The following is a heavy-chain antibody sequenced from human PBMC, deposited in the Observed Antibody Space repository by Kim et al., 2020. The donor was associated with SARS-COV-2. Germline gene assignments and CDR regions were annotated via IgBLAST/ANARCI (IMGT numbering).Heavy chain of an antibody. CDR2: ISYDGSNK. V-gene: IGHV3-30*04. CDR3: ARHRRSDLELLWFGELGYYYCMDV. D-gene: IGHD3-10*01. CDR1: GFTFSSYA. J-gene: IGHJ6*02. Sequence: GGSLRLSCAASGFTFSSYAMHWVRQAPGKGLEWVAVISYDGSNKYYADSVKGRFTISRDNSKNTLYLQMNSLRAEDTAVYYCARHRRSDLELLWFGELGYYYCMDVWGQGTTVTVSS.